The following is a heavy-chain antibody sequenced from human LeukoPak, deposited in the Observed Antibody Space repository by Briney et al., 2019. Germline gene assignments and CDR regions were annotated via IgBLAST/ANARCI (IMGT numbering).Heavy chain of an antibody. CDR3: ARCDYSSSSDFDY. CDR1: GFTFSSYS. V-gene: IGHV3-21*01. D-gene: IGHD6-6*01. Sequence: GGSLRLSCAASGFTFSSYSMNWVRQAPGKGLEWVSSISSSSSYIYYADSVKGRFTISRDNAKNSLYLQMNSLRAEDTAVYYCARCDYSSSSDFDYLGQGTLVTVSS. CDR2: ISSSSSYI. J-gene: IGHJ4*02.